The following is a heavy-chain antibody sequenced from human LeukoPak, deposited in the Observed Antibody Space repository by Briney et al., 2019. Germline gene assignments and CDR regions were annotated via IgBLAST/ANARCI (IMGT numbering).Heavy chain of an antibody. D-gene: IGHD6-6*01. J-gene: IGHJ5*02. Sequence: SVEVSCKASGGTFSSYAISWVRQAPGQGLEWMGGIIPIFGTANYAQKFQGRVTITTDESTSTAYMELSSLRSEDTAVYYCASGQGSSSSEDWFDPWGQGTLVTVSS. V-gene: IGHV1-69*05. CDR2: IIPIFGTA. CDR3: ASGQGSSSSEDWFDP. CDR1: GGTFSSYA.